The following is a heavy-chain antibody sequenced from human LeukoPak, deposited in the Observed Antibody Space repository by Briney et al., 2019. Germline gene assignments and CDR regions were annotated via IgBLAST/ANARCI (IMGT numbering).Heavy chain of an antibody. CDR2: ISYDGRDQ. J-gene: IGHJ4*02. Sequence: GGSLRLSCVASGFSLRGYAMHWVRQAPGKGGLEWVTMISYDGRDQYYADSVKGRFTISRDDSKNTLDLQMSSLRAEDTAVYYCARDQLAYSGYDTLFHYWGQGTLVTVSS. V-gene: IGHV3-30-3*01. CDR3: ARDQLAYSGYDTLFHY. D-gene: IGHD5-12*01. CDR1: GFSLRGYA.